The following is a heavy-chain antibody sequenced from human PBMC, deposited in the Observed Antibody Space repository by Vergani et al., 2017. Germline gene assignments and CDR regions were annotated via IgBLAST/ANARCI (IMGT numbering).Heavy chain of an antibody. CDR1: GGSISSSSYY. D-gene: IGHD1-7*01. J-gene: IGHJ4*02. CDR2: IYYSGST. CDR3: ARQPRELRRPSRDY. Sequence: QLQLQESGPGLVKPSETLSLTCTVSGGSISSSSYYWGWIRQPPGKGLEWIGSIYYSGSTDYNPSLKSRVTISVDTSKNQFSLKLSSVTAADTAVYYCARQPRELRRPSRDYWGQGTLVTVSS. V-gene: IGHV4-39*01.